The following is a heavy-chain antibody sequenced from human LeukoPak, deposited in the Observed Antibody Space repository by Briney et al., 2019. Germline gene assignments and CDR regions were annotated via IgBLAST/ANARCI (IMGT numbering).Heavy chain of an antibody. V-gene: IGHV3-74*01. Sequence: GGSLRLSCAASGFTFSTYWMHWVRQAPGKGLVWVSRISTDGSSTSYADSVKGRFTISRDNSKNTLYLQMSGLRPEDTALYYCAGVWGPSSAWPWAFEYWGQGTLVTVSS. J-gene: IGHJ4*02. D-gene: IGHD6-13*01. CDR2: ISTDGSST. CDR3: AGVWGPSSAWPWAFEY. CDR1: GFTFSTYW.